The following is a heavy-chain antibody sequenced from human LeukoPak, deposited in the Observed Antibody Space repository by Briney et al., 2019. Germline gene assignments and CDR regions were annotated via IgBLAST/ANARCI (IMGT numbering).Heavy chain of an antibody. Sequence: GGSLRLSCAASGFIVSGALMSWVRQAPGKGLEWVGRIKSKIDGETTDFGAPVKGRFAISRDDSKNTMYLHMNSLRTEDTAVYYCTTGNWGPYWGQGTLVTVSS. J-gene: IGHJ4*02. CDR3: TTGNWGPY. D-gene: IGHD7-27*01. CDR1: GFIVSGAL. V-gene: IGHV3-15*01. CDR2: IKSKIDGETT.